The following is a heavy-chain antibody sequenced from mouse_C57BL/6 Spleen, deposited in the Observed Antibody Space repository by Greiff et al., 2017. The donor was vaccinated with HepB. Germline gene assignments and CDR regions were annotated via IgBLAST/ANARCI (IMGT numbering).Heavy chain of an antibody. V-gene: IGHV5-17*01. CDR3: ARNFYYGSSLYYFDY. D-gene: IGHD1-1*01. CDR1: GFTFSDYG. J-gene: IGHJ2*01. CDR2: ISSGSSTI. Sequence: EVQLVESGGGLVKPGGSLKLSCAASGFTFSDYGMHWVRQAPEKGLAWVAYISSGSSTIYYADTVKGRFTISRDNAKNTLFLQMTSLRSEDTAMYYCARNFYYGSSLYYFDYWGQGTTLTVSS.